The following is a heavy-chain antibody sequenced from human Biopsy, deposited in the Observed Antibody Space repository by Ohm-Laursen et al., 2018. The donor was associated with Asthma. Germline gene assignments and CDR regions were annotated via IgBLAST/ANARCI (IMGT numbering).Heavy chain of an antibody. CDR2: ISYTGNT. CDR3: VRGSSSWHHGPFHYYYGLDV. CDR1: GGSFSSNY. J-gene: IGHJ6*02. V-gene: IGHV4-39*02. Sequence: GTLSLTCAVYGGSFSSNYWSWIRQPPGKGLEWIGSISYTGNTDIPSLRSRVTLSVDTSKNNLSLKLTSVTAADTAVYYCVRGSSSWHHGPFHYYYGLDVWGQGTTATVSS. D-gene: IGHD6-13*01.